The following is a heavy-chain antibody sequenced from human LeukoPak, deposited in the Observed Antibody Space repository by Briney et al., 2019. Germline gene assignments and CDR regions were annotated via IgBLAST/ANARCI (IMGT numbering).Heavy chain of an antibody. Sequence: SETLSLTCAVYGGSFSGYYWSWIRQPPGKGLEWIGEINHSGSTNYNPSLKSRVTISVDTSKNQFSLKLSSVTAADTAVYYCACTYCYGSEDAHWFDPWGQGTLVTVSS. D-gene: IGHD3-10*01. CDR3: ACTYCYGSEDAHWFDP. CDR1: GGSFSGYY. CDR2: INHSGST. J-gene: IGHJ5*02. V-gene: IGHV4-34*01.